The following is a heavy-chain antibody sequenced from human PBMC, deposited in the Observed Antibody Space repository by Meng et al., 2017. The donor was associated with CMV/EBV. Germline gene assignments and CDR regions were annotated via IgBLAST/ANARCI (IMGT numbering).Heavy chain of an antibody. CDR1: GFTFSNAW. V-gene: IGHV3-15*01. Sequence: GGSLRLSCAASGFTFSNAWMSWVRQAPGKGLEWVGRIKSKTDGGTTNYAAPVKGRFTISRDDSKNTLYLQTNSLKTEDTAVYYCTTIYGIPRRGYSGYGAADAFDIWGQGTMVTVSS. CDR3: TTIYGIPRRGYSGYGAADAFDI. J-gene: IGHJ3*02. CDR2: IKSKTDGGTT. D-gene: IGHD5-12*01.